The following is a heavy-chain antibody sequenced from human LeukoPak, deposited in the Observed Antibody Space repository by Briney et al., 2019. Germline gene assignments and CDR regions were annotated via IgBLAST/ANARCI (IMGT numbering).Heavy chain of an antibody. CDR3: ARGGSYALDAFDI. D-gene: IGHD3-16*01. CDR2: IKQDGSEK. V-gene: IGHV3-7*05. Sequence: PGGSLRLSCAASGFTFSSYWMSWVRQAPGKGLEWVANIKQDGSEKYYVDSVKGRFTISRDNAKNSLYLQMSSLRAEDTAVYYCARGGSYALDAFDIWGQGTMVTVSS. J-gene: IGHJ3*02. CDR1: GFTFSSYW.